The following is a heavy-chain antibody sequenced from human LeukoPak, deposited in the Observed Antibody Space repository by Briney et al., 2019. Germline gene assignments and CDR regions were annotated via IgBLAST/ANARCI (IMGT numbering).Heavy chain of an antibody. CDR1: GLTFTNYG. J-gene: IGHJ2*01. Sequence: GTPLRLSCVASGLTFTNYGFPWVRQAPGKGLEWVAIIYSGGGNTKYYAESLKDRFTISRDDSKDTVYLQMNSLRLEDTAVYYCVVILVPGGVWHFDLWGRGTLVTVSS. CDR2: IYSGGGNTK. CDR3: VVILVPGGVWHFDL. D-gene: IGHD2-2*01. V-gene: IGHV3-33*03.